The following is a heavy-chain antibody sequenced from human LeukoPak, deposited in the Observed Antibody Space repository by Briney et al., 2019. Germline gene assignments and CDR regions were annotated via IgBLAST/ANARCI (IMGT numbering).Heavy chain of an antibody. D-gene: IGHD3-10*01. CDR2: IHHTGTT. Sequence: NPSETLSLTCTVSGGSINTDNYYWSWIRQSPAKGLEWIGYIHHTGTTYYNPSLRSRVSISVFTSNNQFSLTLISVTAADTAVYYCARNLVPYFGELDPWGRGTLVTVSS. CDR1: GGSINTDNYY. CDR3: ARNLVPYFGELDP. J-gene: IGHJ5*02. V-gene: IGHV4-31*03.